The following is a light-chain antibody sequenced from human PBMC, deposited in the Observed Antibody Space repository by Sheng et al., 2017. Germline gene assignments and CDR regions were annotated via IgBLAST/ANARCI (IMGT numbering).Light chain of an antibody. Sequence: SYVLTQPPSVSVAPGQTARITCGGNNVGAKSVHWYQHRPGQAPVLVVYGDSDRPSGIPERFSGSNSGNTATLTISRVEAGDEADYHCQVWDSTTDHRVVFGGGTKLTVL. J-gene: IGLJ2*01. CDR1: NVGAKS. CDR3: QVWDSTTDHRVV. V-gene: IGLV3-21*02. CDR2: GDS.